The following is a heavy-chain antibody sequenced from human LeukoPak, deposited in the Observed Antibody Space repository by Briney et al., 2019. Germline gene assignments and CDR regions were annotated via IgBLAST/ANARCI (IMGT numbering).Heavy chain of an antibody. V-gene: IGHV4-4*07. CDR3: ARLSSNYYGSGSYFDY. Sequence: PSETLSLTCTVSGGSISSYYWSWIRQPAGKGLEWIGRIYTSGSTNYNPSLKSRVTISVDTSKNQFSLKLSSVTAADTAVYYCARLSSNYYGSGSYFDYWGQGTLVTVSS. CDR1: GGSISSYY. CDR2: IYTSGST. J-gene: IGHJ4*02. D-gene: IGHD3-10*01.